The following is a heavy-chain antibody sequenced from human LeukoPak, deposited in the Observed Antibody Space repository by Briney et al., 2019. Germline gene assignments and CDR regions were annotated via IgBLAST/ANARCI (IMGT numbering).Heavy chain of an antibody. Sequence: GGSLRLSCAASGFTFSTYAMSWVRQAPGRGLEWVSAVRGSGSDTYYADSVKGRFTISRDNSKNTLYLQMNSLRAEDTAVYYCARERVIRLGELSPQAAPYYYYGMDVWGQGTTVTVSS. CDR1: GFTFSTYA. D-gene: IGHD3-16*02. J-gene: IGHJ6*02. CDR2: VRGSGSDT. CDR3: ARERVIRLGELSPQAAPYYYYGMDV. V-gene: IGHV3-23*01.